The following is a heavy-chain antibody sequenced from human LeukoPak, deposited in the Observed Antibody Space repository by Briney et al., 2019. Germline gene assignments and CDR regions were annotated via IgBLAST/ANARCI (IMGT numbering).Heavy chain of an antibody. CDR3: ARGFGVVIMEDAFDI. Sequence: PSETLSLTCTVSGGSISSGSYYWSWIRQPAGKGLEWIGRIYTSGNTNYNPSLRGRVTISVDTSKNQFSLKLSSVTAADTAVYYCARGFGVVIMEDAFDIWGQGTMATVSS. CDR2: IYTSGNT. CDR1: GGSISSGSYY. J-gene: IGHJ3*02. V-gene: IGHV4-61*02. D-gene: IGHD3-3*01.